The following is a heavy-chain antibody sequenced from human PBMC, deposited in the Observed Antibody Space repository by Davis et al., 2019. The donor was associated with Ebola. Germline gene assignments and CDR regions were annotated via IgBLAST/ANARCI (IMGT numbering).Heavy chain of an antibody. CDR1: GYTFTSYA. D-gene: IGHD3-10*01. Sequence: ASVKVSCKATGYTFTSYAMHWVRQAPGQRLEWMGWINAGNGNTKYSQKFQGRVTITRDTSASTAYMELSSLRSEDTSVYYCARDRGGDYSFDYWGQGTLVTVSS. CDR2: INAGNGNT. CDR3: ARDRGGDYSFDY. J-gene: IGHJ4*02. V-gene: IGHV1-3*01.